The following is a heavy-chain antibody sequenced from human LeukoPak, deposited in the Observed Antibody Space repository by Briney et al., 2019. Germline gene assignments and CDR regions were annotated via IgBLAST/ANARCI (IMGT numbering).Heavy chain of an antibody. Sequence: GGSLRLSCAASGFPFSSYVMSWVRQAPGKGLEWVAYISHDSDNIYYPDFVKGRFTISRDNAENSLYLQMNSLRDEDTAIYYCARDSDWAFNYWGQGTRVTVSS. V-gene: IGHV3-48*02. D-gene: IGHD2-21*02. CDR3: ARDSDWAFNY. CDR1: GFPFSSYV. CDR2: ISHDSDNI. J-gene: IGHJ4*02.